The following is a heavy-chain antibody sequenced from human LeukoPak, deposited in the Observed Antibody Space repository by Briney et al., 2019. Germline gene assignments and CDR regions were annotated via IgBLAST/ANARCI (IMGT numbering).Heavy chain of an antibody. CDR2: IYTGGST. Sequence: GGSLGLSCAASGLTVSSNYMSWVRQAPGKGLEWVSVIYTGGSTYYADSVKGRFTISRDNSKNTLYLQMHSLRAEDTAVYYCARAVVRGVIIHFDYWGQGTLVTVSS. CDR3: ARAVVRGVIIHFDY. CDR1: GLTVSSNY. V-gene: IGHV3-53*01. D-gene: IGHD3-10*01. J-gene: IGHJ4*02.